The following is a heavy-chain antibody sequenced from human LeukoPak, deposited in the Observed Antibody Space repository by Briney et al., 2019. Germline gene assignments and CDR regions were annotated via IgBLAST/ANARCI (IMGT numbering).Heavy chain of an antibody. CDR3: ARDWGPSALDY. CDR1: GFTFDDYA. D-gene: IGHD3-16*01. V-gene: IGHV3-9*01. Sequence: PGRSLRLSCAASGFTFDDYAMHWVRQAPGKGLEWVSGISWNSGSIGYADSVKGRFTISRDNAKNSLYLQMNSLRAEDTAVYYCARDWGPSALDYWGQGTLVTVSS. CDR2: ISWNSGSI. J-gene: IGHJ4*02.